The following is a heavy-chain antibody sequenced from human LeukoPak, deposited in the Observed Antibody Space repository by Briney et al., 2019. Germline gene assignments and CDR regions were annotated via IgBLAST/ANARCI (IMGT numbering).Heavy chain of an antibody. V-gene: IGHV3-7*01. CDR1: GFIFNNYW. CDR2: IKQDGSEK. J-gene: IGHJ2*01. D-gene: IGHD3-9*01. Sequence: GGSLRLSCAASGFIFNNYWISWVRQAPGEGLEWVANIKQDGSEKYYVDSVKGRFTISRDNAKNSLYLQMNSLRAEDTAVYYCARDGGLGWDILTGYSEEDWYFDLWGRGTLVTVSS. CDR3: ARDGGLGWDILTGYSEEDWYFDL.